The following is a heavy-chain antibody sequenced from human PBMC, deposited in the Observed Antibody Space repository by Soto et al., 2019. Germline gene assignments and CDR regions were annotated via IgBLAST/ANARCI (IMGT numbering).Heavy chain of an antibody. V-gene: IGHV3-30*18. J-gene: IGHJ4*02. CDR1: GFTFSSYG. CDR3: AKDAITMVRGVIGY. D-gene: IGHD3-10*01. CDR2: ISYVGSNK. Sequence: QVQLVESGGGVVQPGRSLRLSCAASGFTFSSYGMHWVRKAPGKGLEWVAVISYVGSNKYYADSVKGRFTISRDNSKNTLYLHMNRLRAEDTAVYYCAKDAITMVRGVIGYWGQGTLVTVSS.